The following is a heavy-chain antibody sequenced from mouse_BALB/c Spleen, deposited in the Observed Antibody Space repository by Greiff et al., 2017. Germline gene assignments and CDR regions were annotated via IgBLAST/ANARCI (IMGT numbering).Heavy chain of an antibody. J-gene: IGHJ4*01. CDR3: ARTGTGYAMDY. CDR2: ISSGSSTI. D-gene: IGHD4-1*01. Sequence: EVMLVESGGGLVQPGGSRKLSCAASGFTFSSFGMHWVRQAPEKGLEWVAYISSGSSTIYYADTVKGRFTISRDTPKNTLFLQMTSLRSEDTAMYYCARTGTGYAMDYWGQGTSVTVSS. V-gene: IGHV5-17*02. CDR1: GFTFSSFG.